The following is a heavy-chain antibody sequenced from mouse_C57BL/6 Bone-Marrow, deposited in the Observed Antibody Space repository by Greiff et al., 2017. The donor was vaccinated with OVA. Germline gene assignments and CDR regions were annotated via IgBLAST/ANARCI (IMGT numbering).Heavy chain of an antibody. D-gene: IGHD4-1*01. CDR2: IDPSDSYT. J-gene: IGHJ2*01. V-gene: IGHV1-50*01. CDR3: ESGTGDY. CDR1: GYTFTSYW. Sequence: VQLQQPGAELVKPGASVKLSCKASGYTFTSYWMQWVKQRPGQGLEWIGEIDPSDSYTNYNQKFKDKATLTADKSSSTAYMQLSSLTSEDSAVYYCESGTGDYWGQGTTLTVSS.